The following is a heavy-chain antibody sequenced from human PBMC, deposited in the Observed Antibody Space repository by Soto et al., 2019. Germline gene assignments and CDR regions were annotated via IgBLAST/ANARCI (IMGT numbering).Heavy chain of an antibody. J-gene: IGHJ4*02. CDR2: IIPIFGTA. CDR3: ARDFGAARPGYDY. V-gene: IGHV1-69*13. Sequence: SVKVSCKASGGTFSSYAISWVRQAPGQGLEWMGGIIPIFGTAHYAQKFQGRVTITADESTSTAYMELSSLRSEDTAVYYCARDFGAARPGYDYWGQGTLVTVSS. CDR1: GGTFSSYA. D-gene: IGHD6-6*01.